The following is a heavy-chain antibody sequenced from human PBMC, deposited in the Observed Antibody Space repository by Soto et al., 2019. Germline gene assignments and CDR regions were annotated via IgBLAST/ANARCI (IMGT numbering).Heavy chain of an antibody. CDR2: IRYDGSNT. Sequence: GGSLRLSCAASGFSFSNCGMHWVRQAPGKGLEWVAAIRYDGSNTYYADSVKGRFTISRDNSKNTLYLQMSSLRAEDTAVYYCVKGARFLEWFTYYYYGMDVWGQGTTVTVSS. D-gene: IGHD3-3*01. CDR1: GFSFSNCG. J-gene: IGHJ6*02. V-gene: IGHV3-30*18. CDR3: VKGARFLEWFTYYYYGMDV.